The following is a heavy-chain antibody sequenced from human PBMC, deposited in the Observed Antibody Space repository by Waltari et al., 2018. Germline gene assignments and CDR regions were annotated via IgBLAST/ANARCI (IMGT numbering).Heavy chain of an antibody. Sequence: EVQLVESGGGLVQPGGSMRLSCAASGFTFSSDSMNWVRQAPGKGLEWISYISSSRDTIYYADSVKGRFTISRDNAKNSLYLQMNSLGVEDTAVYYCARGEYSLTYWGQGTLVTVPS. V-gene: IGHV3-48*04. J-gene: IGHJ4*02. CDR1: GFTFSSDS. D-gene: IGHD6-6*01. CDR2: ISSSRDTI. CDR3: ARGEYSLTY.